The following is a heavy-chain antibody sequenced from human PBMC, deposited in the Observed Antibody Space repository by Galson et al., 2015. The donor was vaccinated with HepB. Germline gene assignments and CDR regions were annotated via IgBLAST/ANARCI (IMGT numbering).Heavy chain of an antibody. CDR2: ITDHGDIT. CDR1: GFTFRSYA. V-gene: IGHV3-23*01. D-gene: IGHD6-19*01. J-gene: IGHJ4*02. Sequence: SLRLSCAASGFTFRSYAMHRIRQAPGKGLEWVSTITDHGDITYYADSVKGRFTFSRDNSKDTLCLQMDSLRVDDTAVYYCAKSSSGWSPYYFDYWAQGTLVTVSS. CDR3: AKSSSGWSPYYFDY.